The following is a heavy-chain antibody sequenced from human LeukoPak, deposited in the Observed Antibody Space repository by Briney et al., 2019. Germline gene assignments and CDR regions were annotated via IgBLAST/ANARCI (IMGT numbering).Heavy chain of an antibody. CDR3: ARGGYSSSWYGSYYYYGMDV. V-gene: IGHV4-4*09. D-gene: IGHD6-13*01. CDR1: GDSISSYY. CDR2: IYTSGST. J-gene: IGHJ6*02. Sequence: SETLSLTCAVSGDSISSYYWSWIRQPPGKGLEWIGYIYTSGSTNYNPSLKSRVTISVDTSKNQSSLKLSSVTAADTAVYYCARGGYSSSWYGSYYYYGMDVWGQGTTVTVSS.